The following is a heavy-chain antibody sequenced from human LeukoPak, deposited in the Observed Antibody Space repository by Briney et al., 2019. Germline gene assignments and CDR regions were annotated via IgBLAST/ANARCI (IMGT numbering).Heavy chain of an antibody. CDR1: GGSISSGGSIGSFY. J-gene: IGHJ4*02. CDR3: AGSRRQWLVGYFDY. V-gene: IGHV4-61*10. Sequence: SQTLSLTCTVSGGSISSGGSIGSFYWSWIRQPAGKGLEWIGYIYYSGSTNYNPSLKSRVTISVDTSKNQFSLKLSSVTAADTAVYYCAGSRRQWLVGYFDYWGQGTLVTVSS. CDR2: IYYSGST. D-gene: IGHD6-19*01.